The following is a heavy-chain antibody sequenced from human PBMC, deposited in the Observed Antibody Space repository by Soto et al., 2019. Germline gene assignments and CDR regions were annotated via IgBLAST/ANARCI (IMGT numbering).Heavy chain of an antibody. CDR2: IYYSGST. CDR3: AHIFWNSHLYDFDY. V-gene: IGHV4-39*01. D-gene: IGHD1-7*01. Sequence: SETRSLTCTVSGGSISRSSYYWGWIRQPPGKGLEGIGSIYYSGSTYYNPSLKSRVTISVDTSKNQFSLKLSSLTAADTAVYYCAHIFWNSHLYDFDYWGQGTLVTVSS. CDR1: GGSISRSSYY. J-gene: IGHJ4*02.